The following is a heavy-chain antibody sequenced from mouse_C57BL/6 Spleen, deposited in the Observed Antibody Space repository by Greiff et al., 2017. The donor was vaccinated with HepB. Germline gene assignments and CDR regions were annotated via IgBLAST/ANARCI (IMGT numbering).Heavy chain of an antibody. Sequence: VQVVESGAELVRPGASVTLSCKASGYTFTDYEMHWVKQTPVHGLEWIGAIDPETGGTAYNQKFKGKAILTADKSSSTAYMELRSLTSEDSAVYYCTREAPYYYAMDYWGQGTSVTVSS. CDR2: IDPETGGT. D-gene: IGHD3-2*02. CDR3: TREAPYYYAMDY. CDR1: GYTFTDYE. V-gene: IGHV1-15*01. J-gene: IGHJ4*01.